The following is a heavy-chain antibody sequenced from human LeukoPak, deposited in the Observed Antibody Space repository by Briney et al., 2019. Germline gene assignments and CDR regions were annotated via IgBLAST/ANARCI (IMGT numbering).Heavy chain of an antibody. Sequence: ASVKVSCKXSGYTFTSYYMHWVRQAPGQGLEWMGIINPSGGSTSYAQKFQGRVTMTRDTSTSTVYMELSSLRSEDTAVYYCARLAARTRATVNFDYWGQGTLVTVSS. D-gene: IGHD1-26*01. CDR2: INPSGGST. V-gene: IGHV1-46*03. CDR1: GYTFTSYY. J-gene: IGHJ4*02. CDR3: ARLAARTRATVNFDY.